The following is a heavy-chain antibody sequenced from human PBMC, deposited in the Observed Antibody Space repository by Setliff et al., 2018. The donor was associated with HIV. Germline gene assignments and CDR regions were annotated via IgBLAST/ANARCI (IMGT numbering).Heavy chain of an antibody. V-gene: IGHV4-4*09. CDR2: IYNSAST. CDR3: ARRSPSDY. J-gene: IGHJ4*02. CDR1: GDSISTDY. Sequence: SETLSLTCTVSGDSISTDYWTWIRQPPGKGLEWIGYIYNSASTSYNPSLKSRVTIAVDTSKNQFSLKLSSVTAADTAVYYCARRSPSDYWGQGTLVTVSS.